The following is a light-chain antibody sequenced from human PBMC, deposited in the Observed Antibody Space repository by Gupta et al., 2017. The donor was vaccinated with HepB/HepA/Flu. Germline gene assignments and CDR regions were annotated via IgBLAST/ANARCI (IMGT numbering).Light chain of an antibody. CDR1: QSVSSW. J-gene: IGKJ1*01. CDR2: KAS. Sequence: DIKMTQSPSTLSASGGDTVTITCRASQSVSSWLAWYQQKPGIAPKLLIYKASTLETGVPARLGGSVSETEFTRTLNGVQADDFATHYCQPYGTFGQGTKVEI. CDR3: QPYGT. V-gene: IGKV1-5*03.